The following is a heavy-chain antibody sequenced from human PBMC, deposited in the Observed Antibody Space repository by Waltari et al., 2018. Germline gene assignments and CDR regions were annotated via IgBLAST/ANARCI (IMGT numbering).Heavy chain of an antibody. CDR2: IIPQDGVT. J-gene: IGHJ4*02. CDR1: RGTFSIYG. Sequence: QVQLVQSGAEVKEPGSSVKVSCKASRGTFSIYGITWLRQAPGQGLGWMGRIIPQDGVTNYAQKVQGRVTMSADKSTYTAYMDLSSLTSEDTAVYFCARDLGTTVTEPYFDSWGQGTLVTVSS. V-gene: IGHV1-69*09. D-gene: IGHD4-17*01. CDR3: ARDLGTTVTEPYFDS.